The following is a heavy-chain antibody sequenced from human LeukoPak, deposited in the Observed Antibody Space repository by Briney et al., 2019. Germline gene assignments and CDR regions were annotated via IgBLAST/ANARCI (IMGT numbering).Heavy chain of an antibody. CDR3: ARSYGSGSLLDY. D-gene: IGHD3-10*01. CDR1: GFTFSNYA. J-gene: IGHJ4*02. CDR2: ILYDGSNE. Sequence: GRSLRLSCAASGFTFSNYAMHWVRQAPGKGLEWVAVILYDGSNEYYADSVKGRFTISRDNSKNTLYLQMNSLRAEDTAVYYCARSYGSGSLLDYWGQGTLVTVSS. V-gene: IGHV3-30-3*01.